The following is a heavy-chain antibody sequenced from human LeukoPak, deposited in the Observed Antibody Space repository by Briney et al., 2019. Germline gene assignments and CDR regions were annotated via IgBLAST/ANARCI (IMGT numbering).Heavy chain of an antibody. D-gene: IGHD3-22*01. Sequence: GGSLRLSCAASGFTFSSYAMNWVRQAPGKGLEWVSGISGSSDSTYYAGSVKGRFTISRDNSKYTLYLQMKSLRAEDTAVYYCAFGYVSSGYYVFDSWGQGTLVTVSS. J-gene: IGHJ4*02. V-gene: IGHV3-23*01. CDR3: AFGYVSSGYYVFDS. CDR1: GFTFSSYA. CDR2: ISGSSDST.